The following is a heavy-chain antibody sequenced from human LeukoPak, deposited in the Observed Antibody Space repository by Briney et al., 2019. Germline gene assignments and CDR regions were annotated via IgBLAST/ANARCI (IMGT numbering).Heavy chain of an antibody. J-gene: IGHJ4*02. CDR2: IIPIFGTA. CDR3: ARENSDILTGLGDYFDY. V-gene: IGHV1-69*05. Sequence: SVKVSCKASGGTFSSYAISWVRQAPGQGLEWMVRIIPIFGTANYAQKFQGRVTITTDESTSTAYMELSSLRSEDTAVYYCARENSDILTGLGDYFDYWGQGTLVTVSS. D-gene: IGHD3-9*01. CDR1: GGTFSSYA.